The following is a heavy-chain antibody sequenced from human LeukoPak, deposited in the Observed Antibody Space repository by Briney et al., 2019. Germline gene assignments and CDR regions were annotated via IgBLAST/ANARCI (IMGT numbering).Heavy chain of an antibody. J-gene: IGHJ4*02. CDR2: IWYDEVNK. D-gene: IGHD3-10*01. CDR1: GFTFSYYG. Sequence: PGRSLRLSCAASGFTFSYYGMHWVRQPPGKGLEWVAVIWYDEVNKYYADSVKGRFTISRDNSKDTLYLQMNSLRAEDTAVYYCVRPFDGSYYSDLWGQGTLVTVSS. V-gene: IGHV3-33*01. CDR3: VRPFDGSYYSDL.